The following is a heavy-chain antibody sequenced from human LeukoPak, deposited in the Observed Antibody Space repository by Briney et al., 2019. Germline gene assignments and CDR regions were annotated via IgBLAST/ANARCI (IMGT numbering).Heavy chain of an antibody. Sequence: ASVKVSCKASGYTFSSYTMNWVRQAPGHGLEWMGWINPNTGGTNYAQKFQGRVTMTRDTSATTAYMDLTSLKSDDTAVYYCARGDFDWVLFDFWGQGTLVTVSS. CDR1: GYTFSSYT. V-gene: IGHV1-2*02. D-gene: IGHD3-9*01. CDR3: ARGDFDWVLFDF. J-gene: IGHJ4*02. CDR2: INPNTGGT.